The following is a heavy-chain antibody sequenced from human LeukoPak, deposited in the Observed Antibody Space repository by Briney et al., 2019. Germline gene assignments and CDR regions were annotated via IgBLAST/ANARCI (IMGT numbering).Heavy chain of an antibody. CDR2: IYYSGST. D-gene: IGHD6-13*01. V-gene: IGHV4-59*01. CDR1: GGSISSYY. J-gene: IGHJ4*02. CDR3: AARGAAAGKSDY. Sequence: PSETLSLTCTVSGGSISSYYWSWIRQPPGKGLEWIGYIYYSGSTNYNPSLKSRVTIPVDTSKNQFSLKLSSVTAADTAVYYCAARGAAAGKSDYWGQGTLVTVSS.